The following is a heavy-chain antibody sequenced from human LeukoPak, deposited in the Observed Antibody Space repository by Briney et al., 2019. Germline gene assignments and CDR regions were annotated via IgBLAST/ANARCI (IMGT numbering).Heavy chain of an antibody. CDR2: IYYSGST. V-gene: IGHV4-31*03. Sequence: SETLSLTCTVSGGSISSGGYYWSWIRQHPGKGLEWIGYIYYSGSTYYNPSLKSRVTISVDTSKNQFSLKLSSVTAADTAVYYCARGGSSSWSQNHFDYWGQGTLVTVSS. D-gene: IGHD6-13*01. CDR1: GGSISSGGYY. J-gene: IGHJ4*02. CDR3: ARGGSSSWSQNHFDY.